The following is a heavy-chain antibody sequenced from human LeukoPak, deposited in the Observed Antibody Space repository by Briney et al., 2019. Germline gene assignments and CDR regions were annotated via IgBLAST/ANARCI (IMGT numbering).Heavy chain of an antibody. CDR1: GFTFSSYA. CDR2: ISGSGGST. CDR3: AKDLIMITFGEGGFDY. J-gene: IGHJ4*02. Sequence: GGSLRLSCAASGFTFSSYAMSWVRQAPGKGLEWVSAISGSGGSTYYADSVKGRFTIPRDNSKNTLYLQMNSLRAEDTAVYYCAKDLIMITFGEGGFDYWGQGTLVTVSS. V-gene: IGHV3-23*01. D-gene: IGHD3-16*01.